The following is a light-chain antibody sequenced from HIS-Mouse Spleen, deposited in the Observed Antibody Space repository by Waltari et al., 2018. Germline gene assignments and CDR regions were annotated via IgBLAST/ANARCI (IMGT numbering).Light chain of an antibody. J-gene: IGLJ2*01. V-gene: IGLV3-10*01. Sequence: SYELTQPPSVSVSPGQTARITCSGDALPKKYAYWYQQKSGQAPVLVIYEDIKRPSGCAGRFSGSSSGTMATLTISGAQVEDEADYYCYSTDSSGNHRVFGGGTKLTVL. CDR2: EDI. CDR1: ALPKKY. CDR3: YSTDSSGNHRV.